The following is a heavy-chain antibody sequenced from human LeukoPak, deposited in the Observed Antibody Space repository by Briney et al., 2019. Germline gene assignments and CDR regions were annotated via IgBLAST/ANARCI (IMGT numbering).Heavy chain of an antibody. CDR1: GGSISSYY. D-gene: IGHD4-17*01. J-gene: IGHJ4*02. CDR3: ARRLRRNYFDY. V-gene: IGHV3-11*04. CDR2: ISSSGSTI. Sequence: LSLTCTVSGGSISSYYWGWIRQPPGKGLEWVSYISSSGSTIYYADSVKGRFTISRDNAKNSLYLQMNSLRAEDTAVYYCARRLRRNYFDYWGQGTLVTVSS.